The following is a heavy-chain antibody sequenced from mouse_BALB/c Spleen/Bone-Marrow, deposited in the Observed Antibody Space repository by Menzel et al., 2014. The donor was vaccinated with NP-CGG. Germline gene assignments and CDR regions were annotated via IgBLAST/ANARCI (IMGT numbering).Heavy chain of an antibody. Sequence: AQLVESGAELVKPGASVKLSCKASGYTFTSYDINWVRQRPEQGLEWIGWIFPGDGSIKYNEKFKCKATLTTDKSSSTAYMQLSRLTSDDSAVYFCARNYRYAWFAYWGQWTLVTVSA. CDR1: GYTFTSYD. CDR2: IFPGDGSI. V-gene: IGHV1S56*01. D-gene: IGHD2-14*01. CDR3: ARNYRYAWFAY. J-gene: IGHJ3*01.